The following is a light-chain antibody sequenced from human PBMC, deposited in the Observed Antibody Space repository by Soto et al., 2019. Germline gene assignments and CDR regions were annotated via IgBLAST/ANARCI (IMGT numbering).Light chain of an antibody. CDR1: QAVNSR. J-gene: IGKJ4*01. Sequence: EIVLTQSPATLSSFPGDRVTLSCRASQAVNSRLAWYQHKPGQAPRLLIYLASNRAAGVPARFSGSGSGTDFTLTISRLEPEDFAVYYCQQYGSSLLTFGGGTKVDIK. CDR3: QQYGSSLLT. CDR2: LAS. V-gene: IGKV3-20*01.